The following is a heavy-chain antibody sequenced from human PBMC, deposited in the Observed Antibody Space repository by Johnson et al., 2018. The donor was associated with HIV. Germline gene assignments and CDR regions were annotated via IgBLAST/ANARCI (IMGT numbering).Heavy chain of an antibody. J-gene: IGHJ3*02. CDR1: GFSFTDAW. D-gene: IGHD4-17*01. Sequence: EVQVLESGGGLVKPGGSLRLSCAASGFSFTDAWMNWVRQAPGKGLEWVGRIKSKSDGGTTDYAAPVRGRFTISREDSKNTVYLQMNSLKTEDTAVYYCTTAFQIMVTTGAFDIWGQGTMVTVSS. CDR3: TTAFQIMVTTGAFDI. CDR2: IKSKSDGGTT. V-gene: IGHV3-15*01.